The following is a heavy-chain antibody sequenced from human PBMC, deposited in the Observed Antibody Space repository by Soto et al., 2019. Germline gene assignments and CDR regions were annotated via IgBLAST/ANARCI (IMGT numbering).Heavy chain of an antibody. CDR2: ISSNGGST. Sequence: GGSLRLSCSASGFTFSSYAMHWVRQAPGKGLEYVSAISSNGGSTYYADSVKGRFTISRDNSKNTLYLQMSSLRAEDTAVYYYVKADPWFGELFPGYWGQGTLVTVSS. J-gene: IGHJ4*02. D-gene: IGHD3-10*01. V-gene: IGHV3-64D*06. CDR1: GFTFSSYA. CDR3: VKADPWFGELFPGY.